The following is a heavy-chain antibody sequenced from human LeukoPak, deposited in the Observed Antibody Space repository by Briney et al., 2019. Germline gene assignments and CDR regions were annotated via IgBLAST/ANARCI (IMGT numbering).Heavy chain of an antibody. Sequence: SETLSLTCSLSGDSIESYFWTWIRQPPGKGPEWIGYMYNSGPPNYNPSLKRRVTISGDTTKNVFSLNLQSVTAADSAIYYCAALPYTTAWREYWGQGALVTVSS. V-gene: IGHV4-59*13. D-gene: IGHD3-16*01. J-gene: IGHJ4*02. CDR1: GDSIESYF. CDR3: AALPYTTAWREY. CDR2: MYNSGPP.